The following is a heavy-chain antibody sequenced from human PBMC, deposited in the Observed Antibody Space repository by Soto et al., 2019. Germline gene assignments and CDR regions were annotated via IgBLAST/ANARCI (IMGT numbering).Heavy chain of an antibody. Sequence: GGSLRLSCAASGFTFRNYAMNWVRQAPGKWLEWVSSISGGGDSRKYVDSVKGRFTISRDNSKNTLYLQMNSLRAEDTAVYYCAKDLFTMVRLFDSWGQGXLVTVYS. V-gene: IGHV3-23*01. CDR3: AKDLFTMVRLFDS. CDR1: GFTFRNYA. CDR2: ISGGGDSR. J-gene: IGHJ4*02. D-gene: IGHD3-10*01.